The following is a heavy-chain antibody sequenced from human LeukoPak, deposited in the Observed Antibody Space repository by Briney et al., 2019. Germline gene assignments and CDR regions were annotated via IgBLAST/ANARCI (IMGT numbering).Heavy chain of an antibody. V-gene: IGHV4-34*01. D-gene: IGHD3-9*01. Sequence: SETLSLTCAVYGGSFSGYYWSWIRQPPGKGLEWIGEINHSGSTNYNPSLKSRVTISVDTSKNQFSLKLSSVTAADTAEYYCARGRNDILTGYYALSDYWGQGTLVIVSS. CDR3: ARGRNDILTGYYALSDY. J-gene: IGHJ4*02. CDR1: GGSFSGYY. CDR2: INHSGST.